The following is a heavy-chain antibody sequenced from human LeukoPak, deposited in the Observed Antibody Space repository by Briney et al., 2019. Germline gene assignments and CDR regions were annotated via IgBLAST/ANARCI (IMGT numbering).Heavy chain of an antibody. CDR1: GFTFRTSW. V-gene: IGHV3-7*01. D-gene: IGHD3-16*01. Sequence: PGGSLRLSCAASGFTFRTSWMARVRQAPGKGLEWVGNINEDGSQIYYVDSVKGRFTISRDNAKNSVFLQMFSLRDEDTAVYYCARDRAYSTFDYWGQGTLVTVSS. CDR3: ARDRAYSTFDY. J-gene: IGHJ4*02. CDR2: INEDGSQI.